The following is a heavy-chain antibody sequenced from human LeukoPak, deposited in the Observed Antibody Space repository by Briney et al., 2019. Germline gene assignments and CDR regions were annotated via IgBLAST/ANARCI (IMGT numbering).Heavy chain of an antibody. CDR3: AREWRAVAGTGWFDP. D-gene: IGHD6-19*01. CDR1: GFTFSSYA. Sequence: PGGSLRLSCAASGFTFSSYAMSWVRQAPGKGLAWVSTISGGSGSTYCADSVKGRFTISRDNSKNTLYLQMNSLRAEDTAVYYCAREWRAVAGTGWFDPWGQGTLVTVSS. J-gene: IGHJ5*02. V-gene: IGHV3-23*01. CDR2: ISGGSGST.